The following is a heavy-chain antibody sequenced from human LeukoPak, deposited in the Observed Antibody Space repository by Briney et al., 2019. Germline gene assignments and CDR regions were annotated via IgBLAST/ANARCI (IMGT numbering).Heavy chain of an antibody. V-gene: IGHV3-30*18. CDR2: ISYDGSNK. D-gene: IGHD6-13*01. Sequence: GGSLRLSCAASGFTFSSYCMHWVSQAPGKGLEWVAVISYDGSNKYYADSVKGRFTIYRDNSKNTLYLQMNSLRAEDTAVYYCAKQGIAAAALVYWGQGTLVTVSS. CDR1: GFTFSSYC. CDR3: AKQGIAAAALVY. J-gene: IGHJ4*02.